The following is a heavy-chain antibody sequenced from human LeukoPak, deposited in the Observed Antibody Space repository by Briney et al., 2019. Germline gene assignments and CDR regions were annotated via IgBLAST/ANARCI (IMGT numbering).Heavy chain of an antibody. CDR3: ARDRGGSSWYYFDN. CDR1: GDSVSRDTAA. D-gene: IGHD6-13*01. Sequence: SQTLSLTCAISGDSVSRDTAAWNWVRQSPSRGLEWLGRTYYRSKWYNDYAVSVKSRITINPDTSKNQFSLQLNSVTPEDTAAYYCARDRGGSSWYYFDNWGQGSLVTVSS. V-gene: IGHV6-1*01. CDR2: TYYRSKWYN. J-gene: IGHJ4*02.